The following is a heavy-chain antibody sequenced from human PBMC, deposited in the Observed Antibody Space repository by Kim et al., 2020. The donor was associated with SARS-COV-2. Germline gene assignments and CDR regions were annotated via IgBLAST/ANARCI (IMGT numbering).Heavy chain of an antibody. CDR1: GFTFSSYG. V-gene: IGHV3-33*01. D-gene: IGHD3-3*01. Sequence: GGSLRLSCAASGFTFSSYGMHWVRQAPGKGLEWVAVIWYDGSNKYYADSVKGRFTISRDNSKNTLYLQMNSLRAEDTAVYYCAREYRVVGVVIINYYYYYMDVWGKGTTVTVPS. CDR3: AREYRVVGVVIINYYYYYMDV. J-gene: IGHJ6*03. CDR2: IWYDGSNK.